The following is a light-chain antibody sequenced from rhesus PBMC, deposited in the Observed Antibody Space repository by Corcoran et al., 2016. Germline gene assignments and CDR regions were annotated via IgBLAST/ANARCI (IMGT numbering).Light chain of an antibody. CDR2: RVS. CDR1: QSLLHTDGETY. Sequence: DIVMTQTPPSLPVTPGEPASISCRSSQSLLHTDGETYLYWYLQKPGQPPRRLIYRVSNRFFGVPDRFSGSGSGTDCTLKISRVKAEDVGVYYCMQALQTPLTFGGGTKVEIK. J-gene: IGKJ4*01. CDR3: MQALQTPLT. V-gene: IGKV2-73*01.